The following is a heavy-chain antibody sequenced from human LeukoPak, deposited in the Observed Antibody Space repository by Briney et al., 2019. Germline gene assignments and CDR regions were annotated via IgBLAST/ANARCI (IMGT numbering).Heavy chain of an antibody. CDR3: ARRGYSYGYLDY. J-gene: IGHJ4*02. CDR2: IRYDGSNK. V-gene: IGHV3-30*02. Sequence: PGGSLRLSCAASGFTFSSYGMHWVRQAPGKGLEWVAFIRYDGSNKYYADSVEGRFTISRDQSKNTLYLQMNSLRAEDTAVYYCARRGYSYGYLDYWGQGTLVTVSS. D-gene: IGHD5-18*01. CDR1: GFTFSSYG.